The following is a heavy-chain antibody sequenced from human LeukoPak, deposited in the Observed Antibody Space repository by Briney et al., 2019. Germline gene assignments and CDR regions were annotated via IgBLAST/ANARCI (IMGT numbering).Heavy chain of an antibody. J-gene: IGHJ6*04. CDR3: VRDRAPWGGALGGAKGMDV. CDR1: GFTFSNYA. CDR2: ISYEGSVT. V-gene: IGHV3-30*04. Sequence: GVSLRLSCAASGFTFSNYAFHWVRQPPGKGLEWAAVISYEGSVTYYADSVKGRFTISRDNSKNTLDLQMNSLRVEDTAVYYCVRDRAPWGGALGGAKGMDVWGEGTTVTVSS. D-gene: IGHD3-10*01.